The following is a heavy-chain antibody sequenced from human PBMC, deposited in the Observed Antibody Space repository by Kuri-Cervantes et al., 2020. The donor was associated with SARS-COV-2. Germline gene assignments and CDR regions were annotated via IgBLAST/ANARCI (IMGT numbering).Heavy chain of an antibody. V-gene: IGHV4-39*01. D-gene: IGHD1-1*01. CDR1: GGSISSRNSY. CDR3: ARRVRDLRRIEAFDI. CDR2: IHYSGTI. Sequence: ESLKISCTVSGGSISSRNSYWGWIRQSPGKGLDWIGNIHYSGTIDYNPSLKSRVTMSLDASGNQVSLNLISVTAADTALYYCARRVRDLRRIEAFDIWGQGTMVTVSS. J-gene: IGHJ3*02.